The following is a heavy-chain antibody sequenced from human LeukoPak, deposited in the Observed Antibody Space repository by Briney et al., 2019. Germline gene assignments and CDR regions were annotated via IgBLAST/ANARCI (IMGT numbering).Heavy chain of an antibody. CDR3: ARDELGIGGGSSQSGYYMDV. CDR2: ISRGSGDI. Sequence: GGSLRLSCAASGFSISDYYMGWIRQGPGKGLESLSYISRGSGDISYADSVKGRFTISRDNAKQSLSLQMNSLRAEDTAVFYCARDELGIGGGSSQSGYYMDVWGKGTTVIVSS. CDR1: GFSISDYY. D-gene: IGHD2-15*01. J-gene: IGHJ6*03. V-gene: IGHV3-11*04.